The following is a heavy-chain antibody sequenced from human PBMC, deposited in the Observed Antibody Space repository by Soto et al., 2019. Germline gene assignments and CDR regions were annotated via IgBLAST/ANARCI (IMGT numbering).Heavy chain of an antibody. V-gene: IGHV3-30*18. CDR2: ISYDGSNK. CDR1: GFTFSSYG. Sequence: QVQLVESGGGVVQPGRSLRLSCAASGFTFSSYGMHWVRQAPGKGLEWVAVISYDGSNKYYADSVKGRFTISRDNSKNTLYLQMNSLRAEDTAVYYCAKDYDRIRYGSGSYYNVGGYYYYYYGMDVWGQGTTVTVSS. CDR3: AKDYDRIRYGSGSYYNVGGYYYYYYGMDV. J-gene: IGHJ6*02. D-gene: IGHD3-10*01.